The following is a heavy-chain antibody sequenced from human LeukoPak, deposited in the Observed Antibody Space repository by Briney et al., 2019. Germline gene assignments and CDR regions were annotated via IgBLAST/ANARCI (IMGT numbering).Heavy chain of an antibody. CDR2: TYYRSKWYN. CDR3: ARSIVAGGGYFFDF. D-gene: IGHD6-13*01. J-gene: IGHJ4*02. CDR1: GDSVSNTNTA. Sequence: SQTLSLTCAISGDSVSNTNTAWNWIRQSPSRGLEWLGRTYYRSKWYNDYAVSVKSGITIDPDTSRNQFPLQLHSVTPEDTAVYFCARSIVAGGGYFFDFWGQGALVTVSA. V-gene: IGHV6-1*01.